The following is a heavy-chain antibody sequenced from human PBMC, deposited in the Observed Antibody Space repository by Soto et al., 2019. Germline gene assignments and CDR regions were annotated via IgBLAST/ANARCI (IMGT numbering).Heavy chain of an antibody. CDR2: ISGSGGST. CDR3: AKALTLSKVGATHVPSDY. J-gene: IGHJ4*02. CDR1: GFTFSSYA. V-gene: IGHV3-23*01. Sequence: GGSLRLSCAASGFTFSSYAMSWVRQAPGKGLEWVSAISGSGGSTYYADSVKGRFTISRDNSKNTLYLQMNSLRAEDTAVYYCAKALTLSKVGATHVPSDYWGQGTLVTVSS. D-gene: IGHD1-26*01.